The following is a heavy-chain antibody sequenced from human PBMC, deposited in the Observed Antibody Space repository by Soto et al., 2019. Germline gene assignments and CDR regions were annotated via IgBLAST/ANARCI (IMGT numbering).Heavy chain of an antibody. CDR2: ISGSGGST. Sequence: PGGFLRLSCAASGFTFSSYAMSWVRQAPGKGLEWVSAISGSGGSTYYADSVKGRFTISRDNAKNSLYLQMNSLRAEDTAVYYCARGLKWIQLWLYYFDYWGQGTLVTVSS. CDR1: GFTFSSYA. CDR3: ARGLKWIQLWLYYFDY. D-gene: IGHD5-18*01. J-gene: IGHJ4*02. V-gene: IGHV3-23*01.